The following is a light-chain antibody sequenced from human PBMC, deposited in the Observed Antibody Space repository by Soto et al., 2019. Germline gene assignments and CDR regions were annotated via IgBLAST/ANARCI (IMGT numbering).Light chain of an antibody. CDR2: DAS. Sequence: EIVFTQSPATLSLSPGERATLACMASQSVSTCLAWYQQKPGQAPRLLIYDASNRATGIPARFSGSGSGTDFTLTVSNLESEDFAVYYCQQCNNWPLTFGGGTKVDIK. CDR3: QQCNNWPLT. J-gene: IGKJ4*01. V-gene: IGKV3-11*01. CDR1: QSVSTC.